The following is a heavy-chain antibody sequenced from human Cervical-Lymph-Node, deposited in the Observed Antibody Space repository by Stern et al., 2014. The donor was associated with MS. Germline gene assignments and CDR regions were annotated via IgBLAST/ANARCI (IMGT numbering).Heavy chain of an antibody. CDR2: ISGSGGSK. J-gene: IGHJ2*01. Sequence: EVQLVESGGGLVQPGGSLRLSCAASGFTFSSYAMSLVRQAPGKGLEWVSAISGSGGSKYYADSVKGRFTISRDNSKNTLYLQMNSLRAEDTAVYYCARMPSLYSSGWYWYFDLWGRGTLVTVSS. V-gene: IGHV3-23*04. D-gene: IGHD6-19*01. CDR1: GFTFSSYA. CDR3: ARMPSLYSSGWYWYFDL.